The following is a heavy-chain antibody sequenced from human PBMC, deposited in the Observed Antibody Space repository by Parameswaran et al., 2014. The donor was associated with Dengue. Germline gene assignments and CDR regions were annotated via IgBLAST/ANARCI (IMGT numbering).Heavy chain of an antibody. Sequence: WIRQPPGKGLEWVAVIGSDGRNIFYKDSVKGRFTISRDNSKNTLFLEMNDLRAKDTAVYYCVRDAAPGLEWLSNRFDPWGQGTLVTVSS. CDR2: IGSDGRNI. CDR3: VRDAAPGLEWLSNRFDP. J-gene: IGHJ5*02. D-gene: IGHD3-3*01. V-gene: IGHV3-33*01.